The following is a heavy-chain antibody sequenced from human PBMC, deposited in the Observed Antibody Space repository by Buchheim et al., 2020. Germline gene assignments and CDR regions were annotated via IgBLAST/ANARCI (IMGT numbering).Heavy chain of an antibody. Sequence: QVQLVESGGGVVQPGRSLRLSCAASGFTFSSYGMHWVRQAPGKGLEWVAFIRYDGSNKYYADSVKGRFTISRDNSKNTLYLQRNSLRAEDTAVYYCAKDVLIVYATLYYYYGMDVWGQGTT. J-gene: IGHJ6*02. CDR2: IRYDGSNK. D-gene: IGHD2-8*01. CDR1: GFTFSSYG. CDR3: AKDVLIVYATLYYYYGMDV. V-gene: IGHV3-30*02.